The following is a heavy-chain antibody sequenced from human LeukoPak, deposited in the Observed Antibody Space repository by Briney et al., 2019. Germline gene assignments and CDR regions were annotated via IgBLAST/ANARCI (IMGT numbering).Heavy chain of an antibody. V-gene: IGHV4-59*04. Sequence: SETLSLTCSVSGGSMNSFYWSWIRQPPRKGLEWIGSIYYSGSTSYNPSLKSRVTISVDTSKNQFSLKLSSVTAADTAVYYCANNITGWSFDYWGRGTLVTVSS. D-gene: IGHD6-19*01. J-gene: IGHJ4*02. CDR1: GGSMNSFY. CDR2: IYYSGST. CDR3: ANNITGWSFDY.